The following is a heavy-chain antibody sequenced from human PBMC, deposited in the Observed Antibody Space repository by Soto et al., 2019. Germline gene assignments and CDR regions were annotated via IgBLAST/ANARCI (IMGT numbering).Heavy chain of an antibody. D-gene: IGHD5-18*01. J-gene: IGHJ6*02. CDR3: AKDHVDTANRRVPSYYYYYGMDV. CDR2: ISPDGTDM. Sequence: GSLRLSCAASGFTFTIYWMNWVRQTPGKGLMWVSRISPDGTDMSYADSVEGRFTISRDNSKNTLYLQMNSLRAEDTAVYYCAKDHVDTANRRVPSYYYYYGMDVWGQGTTVTVSS. V-gene: IGHV3-74*01. CDR1: GFTFTIYW.